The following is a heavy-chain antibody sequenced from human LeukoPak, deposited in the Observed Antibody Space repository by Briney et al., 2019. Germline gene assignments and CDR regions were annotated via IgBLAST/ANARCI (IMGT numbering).Heavy chain of an antibody. Sequence: PGGSLRLSCAASGFTFSSYALSWVRQAPGKGLEWVAGIWYDGSNYYYADSVKGRFTISRDNSKNTLYLQMNSLRAEDTGVYYCARDGRALLRDFDYWGQGTLVTVSS. J-gene: IGHJ4*02. CDR2: IWYDGSNY. CDR1: GFTFSSYA. CDR3: ARDGRALLRDFDY. V-gene: IGHV3-33*08. D-gene: IGHD1-26*01.